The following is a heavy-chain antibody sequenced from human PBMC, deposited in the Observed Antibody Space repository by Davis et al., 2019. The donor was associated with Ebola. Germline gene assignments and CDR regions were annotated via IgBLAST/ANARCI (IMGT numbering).Heavy chain of an antibody. CDR1: GFTFSSYW. J-gene: IGHJ6*02. D-gene: IGHD3-10*01. Sequence: GGSLRLSCAASGFTFSSYWMHWVRQAPGKGLEWVSYISSSGSTIYYADSVKGRFTISRDNAKNSLYLQMNSLRAEDTAVYYCARWFRGSWVYYGMDVWGQGTTVTVSS. V-gene: IGHV3-48*04. CDR2: ISSSGSTI. CDR3: ARWFRGSWVYYGMDV.